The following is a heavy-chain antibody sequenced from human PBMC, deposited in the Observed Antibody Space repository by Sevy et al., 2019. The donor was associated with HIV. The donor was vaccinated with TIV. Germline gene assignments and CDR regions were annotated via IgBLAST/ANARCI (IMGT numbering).Heavy chain of an antibody. CDR2: IKSDGSST. V-gene: IGHV3-74*01. CDR1: GFTFSSYW. Sequence: GGSLRRSCAASGFTFSSYWMHWVRQVPGKGLVWVSRIKSDGSSTSYADSVKGRFTISRDNAKNTLYLQMNSLRAEDTAVYYCARDRSGSYHVSDNWFDPWGQGTLVTVSS. J-gene: IGHJ5*02. CDR3: ARDRSGSYHVSDNWFDP. D-gene: IGHD1-26*01.